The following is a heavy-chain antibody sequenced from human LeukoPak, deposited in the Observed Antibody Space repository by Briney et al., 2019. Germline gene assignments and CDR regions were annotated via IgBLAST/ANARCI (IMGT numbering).Heavy chain of an antibody. V-gene: IGHV1-2*06. CDR1: GYTFTSYG. CDR3: ARDYCSSTSCLFDY. Sequence: ASVKVSCKASGYTFTSYGISWVRQAPGQGLEWMGRINPNSGDTNYAQNFQGRVTMTRDTSISTAYMELNRLRSDDTAVYYCARDYCSSTSCLFDYWGQGTLVTVSS. J-gene: IGHJ4*02. D-gene: IGHD2-2*01. CDR2: INPNSGDT.